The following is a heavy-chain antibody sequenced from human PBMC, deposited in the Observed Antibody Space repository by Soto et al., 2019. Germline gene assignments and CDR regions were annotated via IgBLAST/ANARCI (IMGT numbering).Heavy chain of an antibody. D-gene: IGHD2-2*02. Sequence: ASVKVSCKASGYTFTSYGISWVRQAPGQGLEWMGWISAYNGNTNYAQKLQGRVTMTTDTSTSTAYMELRGLRSDDTAVYYCARAVVPAAIAMGYYGMDVWGQGTTVTVSS. J-gene: IGHJ6*02. CDR2: ISAYNGNT. CDR3: ARAVVPAAIAMGYYGMDV. CDR1: GYTFTSYG. V-gene: IGHV1-18*01.